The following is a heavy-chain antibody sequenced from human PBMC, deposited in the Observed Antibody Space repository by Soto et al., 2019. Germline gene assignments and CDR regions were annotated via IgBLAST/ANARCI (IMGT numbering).Heavy chain of an antibody. Sequence: SETLSLTCTVSGGSISNGYYYWSWARQNPGKGLEWIGHVYHSGRTYYNPSLKSRVTISVDTSKNQFSLKLSSVTAADTAVYYCAREGVTGTTGWFDPWGQGTLVTVS. V-gene: IGHV4-30-4*01. D-gene: IGHD1-7*01. CDR3: AREGVTGTTGWFDP. CDR2: VYHSGRT. CDR1: GGSISNGYYY. J-gene: IGHJ5*02.